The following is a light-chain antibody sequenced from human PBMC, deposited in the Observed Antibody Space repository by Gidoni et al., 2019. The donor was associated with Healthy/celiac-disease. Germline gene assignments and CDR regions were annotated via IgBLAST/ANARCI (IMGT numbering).Light chain of an antibody. Sequence: QMHQSPSTLSASVGHRVTITCRASQSISSWLAWYQQKPGKAAKLLIYDASSLESGVPSRFSGSGSGTEFTLIISSLQPDDFATYYCQQYNSYSLFTFGPGTKVDIK. CDR2: DAS. CDR1: QSISSW. J-gene: IGKJ3*01. V-gene: IGKV1-5*01. CDR3: QQYNSYSLFT.